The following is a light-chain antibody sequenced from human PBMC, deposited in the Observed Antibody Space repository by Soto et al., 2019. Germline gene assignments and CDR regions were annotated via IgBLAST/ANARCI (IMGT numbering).Light chain of an antibody. Sequence: SSELTQPLSVSVALGQTARITCGGNNIGNKNVHWYQQKPGQAPVLVIYRDSSRPSGIPERFSGSNSGNTATLTISRAQAGDEADYYCQVWDSSTGVFGTGTKVTVL. V-gene: IGLV3-9*01. CDR1: NIGNKN. CDR2: RDS. J-gene: IGLJ1*01. CDR3: QVWDSSTGV.